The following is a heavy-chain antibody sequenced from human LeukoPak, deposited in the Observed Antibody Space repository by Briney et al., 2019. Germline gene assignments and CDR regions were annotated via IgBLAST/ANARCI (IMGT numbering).Heavy chain of an antibody. Sequence: GGSLRLSCAASGFTFSSYGMHWVRQAPGKGLEWVAVISYDGSNKYYADSVKGRFTISRDNSKNTLYLQMNSLRAEDTAVYYCARVSQRGYCSSTSCPYDAFDIWGQGTMVTVSS. J-gene: IGHJ3*02. CDR2: ISYDGSNK. CDR1: GFTFSSYG. CDR3: ARVSQRGYCSSTSCPYDAFDI. V-gene: IGHV3-30*03. D-gene: IGHD2-2*01.